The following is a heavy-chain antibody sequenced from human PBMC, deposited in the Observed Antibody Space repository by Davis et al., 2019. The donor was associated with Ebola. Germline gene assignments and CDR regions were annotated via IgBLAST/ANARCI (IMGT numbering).Heavy chain of an antibody. CDR2: ISYDGSNK. V-gene: IGHV3-30-3*01. D-gene: IGHD5/OR15-5a*01. Sequence: PGGSLRLSCAASGFTFSSYAMHWVRQAPGKGLEWVAVISYDGSNKYYADSVKGRFTISRDNSKNTLYLQMNSLRAEDTAVYYCARGVSRVDWGQGTLVTVSS. CDR1: GFTFSSYA. J-gene: IGHJ4*02. CDR3: ARGVSRVD.